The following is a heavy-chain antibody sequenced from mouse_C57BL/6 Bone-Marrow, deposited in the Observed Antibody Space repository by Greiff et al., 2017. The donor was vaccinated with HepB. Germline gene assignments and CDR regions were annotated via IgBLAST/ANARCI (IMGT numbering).Heavy chain of an antibody. CDR2: ISDGGSYT. J-gene: IGHJ4*01. Sequence: EVHLVESGGGLVKPGGSLKLSCAASGFTFSSYAMSWVRQTPEKRLEWVATISDGGSYTYYPDNVKGRFTISRDNAKNNLYLQMSHLKSEDTAMYYCAREGGYDYDAMDYWGQGTSVTVSS. CDR3: AREGGYDYDAMDY. D-gene: IGHD3-2*02. V-gene: IGHV5-4*01. CDR1: GFTFSSYA.